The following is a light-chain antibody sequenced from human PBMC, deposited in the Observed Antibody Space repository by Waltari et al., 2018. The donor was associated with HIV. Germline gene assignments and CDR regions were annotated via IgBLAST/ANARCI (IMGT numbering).Light chain of an antibody. CDR2: DNN. CDR3: GTWDTSLSASFV. V-gene: IGLV1-51*01. J-gene: IGLJ1*01. CDR1: SSNIGNNY. Sequence: QSVLTQPPSVSAAPGQKVTISCSGSSSNIGNNYVSWYQQLPGTAPKLLIYDNNKRRPGIPDRFSGSKSGTSAILDITGRQTGDEADYYCGTWDTSLSASFVFGTGTEVTIL.